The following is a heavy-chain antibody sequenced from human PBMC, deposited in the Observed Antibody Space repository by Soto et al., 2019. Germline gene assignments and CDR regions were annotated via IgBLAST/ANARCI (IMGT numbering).Heavy chain of an antibody. V-gene: IGHV5-51*01. D-gene: IGHD2-15*01. CDR3: ARSPGYCSGRSCYSEIHY. J-gene: IGHJ4*02. CDR2: IYPGDSDT. CDR1: GYSFTSYW. Sequence: GESLKISCKGSGYSFTSYWIGWVRQMPGKGLEWMGIIYPGDSDTRYSPSFQGQVTISADKSISTAYLQWSSLKASDTAMYYCARSPGYCSGRSCYSEIHYWGPAPLVTGST.